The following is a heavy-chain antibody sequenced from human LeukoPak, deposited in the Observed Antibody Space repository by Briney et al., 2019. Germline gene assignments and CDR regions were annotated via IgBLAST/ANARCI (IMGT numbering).Heavy chain of an antibody. J-gene: IGHJ5*02. CDR3: ARDGTYYDILTGYSDTNWFDP. D-gene: IGHD3-9*01. V-gene: IGHV3-30*04. Sequence: PGGSLRLSCAASGFTFSSYAMHWVRQAPGKGLEWVAVISYDGSNKYYADSVKGRFTISRDNSKNTLYLQMNSLRAEDTAVYYCARDGTYYDILTGYSDTNWFDPWGQGTLVTVSS. CDR1: GFTFSSYA. CDR2: ISYDGSNK.